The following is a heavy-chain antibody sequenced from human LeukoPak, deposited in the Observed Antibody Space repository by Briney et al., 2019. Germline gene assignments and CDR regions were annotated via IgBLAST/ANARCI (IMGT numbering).Heavy chain of an antibody. V-gene: IGHV3-30*04. CDR1: GFTFSSYA. J-gene: IGHJ6*03. CDR3: AREMATTNYYYYYYMDV. D-gene: IGHD5-24*01. Sequence: GGSLRLSCAASGFTFSSYAMHWVRQAPGKGLEWVAVISYDGSNKDYADSVKGRFTISRDNSKNTLYLQMNSLRAEDTAVYYCAREMATTNYYYYYYMDVWGKGTTVTISS. CDR2: ISYDGSNK.